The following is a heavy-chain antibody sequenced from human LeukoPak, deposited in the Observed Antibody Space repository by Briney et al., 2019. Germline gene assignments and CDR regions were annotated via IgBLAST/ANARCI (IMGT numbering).Heavy chain of an antibody. D-gene: IGHD3-10*01. Sequence: ASVKVSCKVSGYTLTELAMHWVRQAPGKGLEWMGFFDPEDGETIYAQKFQGRVTMTEDTSTDTAYMELSSLRSEDTAVYYCARGRGFDFPAYYYYYMDVWGKGTTVTVSS. CDR2: FDPEDGET. CDR3: ARGRGFDFPAYYYYYMDV. V-gene: IGHV1-24*01. CDR1: GYTLTELA. J-gene: IGHJ6*03.